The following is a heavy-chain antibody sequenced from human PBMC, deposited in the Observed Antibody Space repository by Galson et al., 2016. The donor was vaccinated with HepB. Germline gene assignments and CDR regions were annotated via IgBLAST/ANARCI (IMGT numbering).Heavy chain of an antibody. Sequence: SLRLSCAASGFNFATSGMHWVRQPPGKGLAWVAVVSNDGTYEDYADSVRGRASISRNNSENTLYLQLNSLRAEDTAVYYCARLRTAAAAHDTFDIWGQGTLVIVSS. D-gene: IGHD6-13*01. CDR3: ARLRTAAAAHDTFDI. V-gene: IGHV3-30*03. CDR2: VSNDGTYE. CDR1: GFNFATSG. J-gene: IGHJ3*02.